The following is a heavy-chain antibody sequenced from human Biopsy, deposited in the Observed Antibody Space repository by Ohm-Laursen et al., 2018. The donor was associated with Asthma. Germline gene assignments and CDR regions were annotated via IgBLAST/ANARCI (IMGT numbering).Heavy chain of an antibody. CDR3: ALSQDSGFDDHSPSWFDP. CDR1: GFSLRTPGVG. Sequence: PTQTLTLTHSFSGFSLRTPGVGVGWIRQSPGKALEWLALIYWDDYNLFRPSLKRRFTITKDPSKNQVVLTMTKMDPVDSGTYYCALSQDSGFDDHSPSWFDPWGQGTLVTVSS. CDR2: IYWDDYN. J-gene: IGHJ5*02. V-gene: IGHV2-5*02. D-gene: IGHD3-9*01.